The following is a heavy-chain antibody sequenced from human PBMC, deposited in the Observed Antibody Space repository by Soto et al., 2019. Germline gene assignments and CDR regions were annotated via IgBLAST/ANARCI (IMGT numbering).Heavy chain of an antibody. CDR2: INPSGGST. V-gene: IGHV1-46*01. J-gene: IGHJ5*02. CDR1: GYTFTSYY. CDR3: ARDDPATIFGVVHWFDP. D-gene: IGHD3-3*01. Sequence: ASVKVSCKASGYTFTSYYMHWVRQAPGQGLEWMGIINPSGGSTSYAQKFQGRVTMTRDTSTSTVYMELSSLRSEDTAVYYCARDDPATIFGVVHWFDPWGQGTLVTVSS.